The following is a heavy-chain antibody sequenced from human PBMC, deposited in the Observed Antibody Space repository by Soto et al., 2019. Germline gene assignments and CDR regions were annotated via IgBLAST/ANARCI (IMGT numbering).Heavy chain of an antibody. Sequence: QVQLVQSGAEVKKPGASVKVSCKASGYTFTSYAMHWVRQAPGQRLEWMGWINAGNGNTKYSQKFQGRVTITRDTSASTAYMELSSLRSEDTAVYYCARDREQDRWYFDYWGQGTLVTVSS. J-gene: IGHJ4*02. CDR1: GYTFTSYA. V-gene: IGHV1-3*01. CDR2: INAGNGNT. CDR3: ARDREQDRWYFDY. D-gene: IGHD1-1*01.